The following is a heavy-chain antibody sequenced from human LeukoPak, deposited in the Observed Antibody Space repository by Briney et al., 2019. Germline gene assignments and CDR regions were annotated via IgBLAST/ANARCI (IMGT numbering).Heavy chain of an antibody. J-gene: IGHJ4*02. CDR1: GGSISSSSYY. CDR2: MYYSGST. V-gene: IGHV4-39*01. CDR3: ARLHSDVWFGEFPDY. D-gene: IGHD3-10*01. Sequence: ASETLSLTCTVSGGSISSSSYYWGWIRQPPGKGLEWIGSMYYSGSTYYNPSLKSRVTISVDTSKNQFSLNLSSVTAADTAVYYCARLHSDVWFGEFPDYWGQGTLVTVSS.